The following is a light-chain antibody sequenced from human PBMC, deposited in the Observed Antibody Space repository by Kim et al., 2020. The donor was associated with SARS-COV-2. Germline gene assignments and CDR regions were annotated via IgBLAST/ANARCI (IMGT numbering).Light chain of an antibody. J-gene: IGKJ4*01. Sequence: AATGDRVNITCRASQGISSYLALYQQKPGKAPKLVIDAASTLQSGVPSRFSGSESGTDITLTISCQQSEDFATYYWQQDYSYPLTFGGGTKVDIK. CDR3: QQDYSYPLT. V-gene: IGKV1-8*01. CDR1: QGISSY. CDR2: AAS.